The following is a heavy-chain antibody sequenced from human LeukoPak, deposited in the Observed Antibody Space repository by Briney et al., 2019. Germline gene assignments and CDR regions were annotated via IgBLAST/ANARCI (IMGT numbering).Heavy chain of an antibody. D-gene: IGHD2-15*01. CDR3: ARERCSGGSCYFDY. CDR2: IYYSGST. CDR1: GGSIITYY. Sequence: SETLSLTCTVSGGSIITYYWSWIRQPPGKGLEWVGFIYYSGSTNYNPSLKSRVTISLDTSKNQFSLKLSSVTAADTAVYYCARERCSGGSCYFDYWGQGTLVTVSS. V-gene: IGHV4-59*01. J-gene: IGHJ4*02.